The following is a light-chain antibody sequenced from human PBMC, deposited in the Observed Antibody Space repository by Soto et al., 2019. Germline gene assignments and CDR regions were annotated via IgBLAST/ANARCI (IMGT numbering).Light chain of an antibody. CDR2: GAS. Sequence: EIVMTQSPATLSLSPGEGATLSCRASQTVGWSLAWYQQKRGQAPRLLIYGASTRVAGIPARFSGSGSGTEFTLTISRLQSEDFAVYYCQQYNSWPRTFGQGTKVDIK. CDR3: QQYNSWPRT. CDR1: QTVGWS. J-gene: IGKJ1*01. V-gene: IGKV3-15*01.